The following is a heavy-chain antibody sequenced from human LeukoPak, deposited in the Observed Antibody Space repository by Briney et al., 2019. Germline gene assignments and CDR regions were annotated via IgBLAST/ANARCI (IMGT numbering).Heavy chain of an antibody. CDR1: GASISSYY. CDR3: ARGQEGDY. CDR2: IYYSGST. Sequence: PSETLSLTCTVSGASISSYYWSWIRQPPGKGLEWIGYIYYSGSTNYNPSLKSRVTISVDTPKNQFSLKLRSVNDADTAVYYCARGQEGDYWGQGTLVTVSS. J-gene: IGHJ4*02. V-gene: IGHV4-59*01.